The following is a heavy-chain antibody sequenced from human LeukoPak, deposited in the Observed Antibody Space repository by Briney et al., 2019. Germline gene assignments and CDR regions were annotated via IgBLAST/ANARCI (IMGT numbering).Heavy chain of an antibody. D-gene: IGHD2-2*01. V-gene: IGHV4-34*01. CDR2: INHSGST. J-gene: IGHJ4*02. CDR1: GGSFSGYC. Sequence: PSETLSLTCAVYGGSFSGYCWSWIRQPPGKGLEWIGEINHSGSTNYNPSLKSRVTISVDTSKNQISLKLRSVTAADTAVYYCARSTRWDPPDYWGQGTLVTVSS. CDR3: ARSTRWDPPDY.